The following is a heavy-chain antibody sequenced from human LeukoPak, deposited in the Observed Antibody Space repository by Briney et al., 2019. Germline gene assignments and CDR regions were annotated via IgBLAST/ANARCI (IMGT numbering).Heavy chain of an antibody. CDR2: IVPIFGTA. J-gene: IGHJ4*02. D-gene: IGHD3-9*01. V-gene: IGHV1-69*13. CDR1: GGTFSSYA. CDR3: ARDRRDYDILTGYSYYFDY. Sequence: GASVKVSCKASGGTFSSYAISWVRQAPGQGPEWMGGIVPIFGTANYAQKFQGRVTITADESTSTAYMELSSLRSEDTAVYYCARDRRDYDILTGYSYYFDYWGQGTLVTVSS.